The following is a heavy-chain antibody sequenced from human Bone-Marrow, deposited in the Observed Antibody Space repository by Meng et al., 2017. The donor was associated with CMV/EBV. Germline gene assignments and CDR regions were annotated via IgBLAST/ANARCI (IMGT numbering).Heavy chain of an antibody. CDR2: IYYSGST. CDR3: ASNIGGLPYNWFDP. D-gene: IGHD1-26*01. J-gene: IGHJ5*02. Sequence: SETLSLTCTVSGGSVSSGSYYWSWIRQPPGKGLEWIGYIYYSGSTNYNPSLKSRVTISVDTSKNQFSLKLSSVTAADTAVYYCASNIGGLPYNWFDPCGQGTLVTVSS. CDR1: GGSVSSGSYY. V-gene: IGHV4-61*01.